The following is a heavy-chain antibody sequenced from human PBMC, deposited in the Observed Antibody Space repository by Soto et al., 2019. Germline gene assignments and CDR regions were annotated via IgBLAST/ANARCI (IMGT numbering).Heavy chain of an antibody. CDR2: FSPIFGAP. CDR1: EDTFSSYS. V-gene: IGHV1-69*13. D-gene: IGHD3-3*01. Sequence: SGKVSCKPSEDTFSSYSFSWVRQVPGQGFEWMGGFSPIFGAPNYAQNFLDRVTITADESTSTAYMELSSLRSENTAVYYCARHYDFWSGYSLNYYYGTDVWGQGTTVTVSS. J-gene: IGHJ6*02. CDR3: ARHYDFWSGYSLNYYYGTDV.